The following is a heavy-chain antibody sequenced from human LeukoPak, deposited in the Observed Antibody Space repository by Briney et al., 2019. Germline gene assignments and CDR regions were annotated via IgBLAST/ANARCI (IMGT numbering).Heavy chain of an antibody. CDR1: GYTFTGYY. J-gene: IGHJ4*02. CDR2: INPNSGGT. V-gene: IGHV1-2*02. Sequence: ASVKVSCEASGYTFTGYYMHWVRQAPGQGLEWMGWINPNSGGTNYAQKFQGRVTMTRDTSISTAYMELSRLRSDDTAVYYCARDPTVVTRGLGYWGQGTLVTVSS. CDR3: ARDPTVVTRGLGY. D-gene: IGHD4-23*01.